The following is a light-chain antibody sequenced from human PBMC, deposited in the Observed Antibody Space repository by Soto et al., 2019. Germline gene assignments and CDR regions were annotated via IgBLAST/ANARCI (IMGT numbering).Light chain of an antibody. V-gene: IGLV4-69*01. Sequence: QLVLTQSPSASASLGASVKFTCTLSSGHSSYAIAWHQQQPEKGPRFLMKLNSDGSYNKGDGIPDRFSGSSSGAERYLSISSLQSEDEAGYYCQTWGTGIVVFGGGTKVTVL. CDR3: QTWGTGIVV. CDR2: LNSDGSY. J-gene: IGLJ2*01. CDR1: SGHSSYA.